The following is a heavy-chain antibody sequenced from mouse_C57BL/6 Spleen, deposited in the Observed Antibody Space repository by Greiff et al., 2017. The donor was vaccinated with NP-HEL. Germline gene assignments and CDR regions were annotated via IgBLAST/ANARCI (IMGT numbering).Heavy chain of an antibody. CDR3: AREAVVATKAWFAY. V-gene: IGHV1-52*01. CDR1: GYTFTSYW. J-gene: IGHJ3*01. Sequence: QVQLQQPGAELVRPGSSVKLSCKASGYTFTSYWMHWVKQRPIQGLEWIGNIDPSDSETHYNQKFKDKATLTVDKSSSTAYMQLSSLTSEDSAVYYCAREAVVATKAWFAYWGQGTLVTVSA. D-gene: IGHD1-1*01. CDR2: IDPSDSET.